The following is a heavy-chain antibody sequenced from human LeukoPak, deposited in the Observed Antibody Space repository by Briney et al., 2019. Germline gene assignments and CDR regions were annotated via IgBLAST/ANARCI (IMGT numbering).Heavy chain of an antibody. CDR2: ITGGAENT. CDR1: GFTFSGYA. CDR3: ARVPSDY. Sequence: GGSLRLSCAASGFTFSGYAMSWVRQAPGKGLKWLSTITGGAENTYYADSVKGRFTISRDNAKNSVYLEMNSLRVEDTAVYYCARVPSDYWGQGTLVTVSS. V-gene: IGHV3-23*01. J-gene: IGHJ4*02.